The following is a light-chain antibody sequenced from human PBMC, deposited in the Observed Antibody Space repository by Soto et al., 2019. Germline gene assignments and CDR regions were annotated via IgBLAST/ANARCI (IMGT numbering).Light chain of an antibody. CDR1: RYNIGAGYD. Sequence: QSVLTQPASVSGAPGQRVTLSCTGSRYNIGAGYDVHWYQQPTGSPPKLLLYGDTNRPSGVPDRFSGSRSGASASLAITGLQAEDEADYYCQSYDASLRAYIFGAGTKLTVL. V-gene: IGLV1-40*01. CDR3: QSYDASLRAYI. CDR2: GDT. J-gene: IGLJ1*01.